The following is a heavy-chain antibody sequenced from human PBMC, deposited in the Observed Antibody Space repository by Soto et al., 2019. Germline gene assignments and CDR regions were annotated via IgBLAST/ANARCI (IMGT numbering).Heavy chain of an antibody. CDR2: IIPIFGTA. CDR1: GGTFSSYA. V-gene: IGHV1-69*01. J-gene: IGHJ4*02. D-gene: IGHD1-26*01. Sequence: QVQLVHSGAEVKKPGSSVKVSCKASGGTFSSYAISWVRQAPGQGLEWMGGIIPIFGTANYAQKFQGRVTITADESTSTAYMELSSLRSEDTAVYYCARKHRGYSGSFGRFDYWGQGTLVTVSS. CDR3: ARKHRGYSGSFGRFDY.